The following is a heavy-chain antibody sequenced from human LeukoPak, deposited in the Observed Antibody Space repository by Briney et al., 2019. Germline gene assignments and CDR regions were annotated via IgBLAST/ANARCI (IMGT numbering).Heavy chain of an antibody. CDR2: IYYSGST. CDR1: GGSISSYY. J-gene: IGHJ4*02. CDR3: ASGDNDPLFDY. V-gene: IGHV4-59*12. Sequence: SETLSLTCTVSGGSISSYYWSWIRQPPGKGLEWIGYIYYSGSTNYNPSLKSRVTISVDTSRNQFSLKLSSVTAADTAVYYCASGDNDPLFDYWGQGTLVTVSS. D-gene: IGHD1-1*01.